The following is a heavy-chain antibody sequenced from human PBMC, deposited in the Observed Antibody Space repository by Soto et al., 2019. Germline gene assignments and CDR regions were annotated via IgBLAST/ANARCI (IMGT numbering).Heavy chain of an antibody. V-gene: IGHV3-48*02. J-gene: IGHJ4*02. CDR1: GFTFSVYS. D-gene: IGHD6-19*01. CDR3: ARSVEGHFDY. Sequence: EVQLVESGGGLVQPGGSLRLSCAASGFTFSVYSMNWIRQAPGKGLQWVSYMTSDMKTIHYADSVKGRFTISRDKAKNLEYLQMTSRRDEDTAVYYCARSVEGHFDYWGQGALVTVSS. CDR2: MTSDMKTI.